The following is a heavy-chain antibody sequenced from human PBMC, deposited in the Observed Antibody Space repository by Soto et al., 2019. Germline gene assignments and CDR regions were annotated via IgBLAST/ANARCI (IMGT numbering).Heavy chain of an antibody. D-gene: IGHD6-19*01. V-gene: IGHV4-59*01. CDR3: ARGGGSGWYMDYYYGMDV. CDR2: IYYTYTGST. Sequence: PSETLSLTCTVFGDSMSTYSWSWIRQPPGKGLEWIGYIYYTYTGSTNYNPSLKSRVTISIDTSKNQFSLKLSSVTAADTAVYYCARGGGSGWYMDYYYGMDVWGQGTTVTVSS. J-gene: IGHJ6*02. CDR1: GDSMSTYS.